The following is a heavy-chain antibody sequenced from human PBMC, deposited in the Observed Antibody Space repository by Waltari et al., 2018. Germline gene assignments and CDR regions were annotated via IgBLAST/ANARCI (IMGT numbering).Heavy chain of an antibody. CDR2: INHSGST. CDR1: GGSFSGYY. J-gene: IGHJ4*02. V-gene: IGHV4-34*01. Sequence: QVQLQQWGAGLLKPSETLSLTCAVYGGSFSGYYWSWIRQPPGKGLEWSGEINHSGSTNYNPSLKSRVTISVDTSKNQFSLKLSSVTAADTAVYYCACGNYYGSGSYRDYWGQGTLVTVSS. CDR3: ACGNYYGSGSYRDY. D-gene: IGHD3-10*01.